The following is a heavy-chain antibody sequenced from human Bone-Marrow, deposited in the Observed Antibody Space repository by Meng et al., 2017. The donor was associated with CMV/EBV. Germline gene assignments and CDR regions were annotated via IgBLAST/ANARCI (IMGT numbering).Heavy chain of an antibody. CDR3: AGRYCSGGSCRYTPFDY. CDR1: GGTFSSYA. CDR2: VIPIFGTA. Sequence: SVQVSCKASGGTFSSYAISWVRQAPGQGLEWMGGVIPIFGTANYAQKFQGRVTITTDESTSTAYMELSSLRSEDTAVYYCAGRYCSGGSCRYTPFDYWGQGTLVTVSS. J-gene: IGHJ4*02. V-gene: IGHV1-69*05. D-gene: IGHD2-15*01.